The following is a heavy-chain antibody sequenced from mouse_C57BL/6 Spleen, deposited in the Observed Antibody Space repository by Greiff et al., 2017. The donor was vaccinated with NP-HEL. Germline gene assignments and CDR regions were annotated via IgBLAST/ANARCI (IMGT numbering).Heavy chain of an antibody. CDR1: GFTFSSYA. V-gene: IGHV5-4*01. J-gene: IGHJ2*01. CDR2: IIDGGSYT. D-gene: IGHD3-2*02. Sequence: EVKLQESGGGLVKPGGSLKLSCAASGFTFSSYAMSWVRQTPEKRLEWVATIIDGGSYTYYPDNVKGRFTISRDNAKNNLYLQMSRLKSEDTAMYYWAREGSSGYDYWGQGTTLTVSS. CDR3: AREGSSGYDY.